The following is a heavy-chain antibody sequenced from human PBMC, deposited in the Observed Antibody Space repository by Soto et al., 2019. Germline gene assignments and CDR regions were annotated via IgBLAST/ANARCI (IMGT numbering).Heavy chain of an antibody. J-gene: IGHJ4*02. Sequence: PLGTLCLPCPVSGGSISGSYWRWVRQNPGKVLDWIGYIHYSGSTDYRRALKSRVTMSVDSAKNQFSLELNSVSAADTAVYFCAKYRRTDAEGYSFDYWGQGALVTVSS. CDR2: IHYSGST. CDR1: GGSISGSY. CDR3: AKYRRTDAEGYSFDY. D-gene: IGHD2-15*01. V-gene: IGHV4-59*13.